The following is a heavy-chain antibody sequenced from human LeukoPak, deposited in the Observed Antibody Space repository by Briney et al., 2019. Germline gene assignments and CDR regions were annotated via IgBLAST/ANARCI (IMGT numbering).Heavy chain of an antibody. V-gene: IGHV1-18*01. CDR1: GYTFTSYD. D-gene: IGHD1-26*01. CDR2: ISAYNGNT. Sequence: ASVKVSCKASGYTFTSYDINWVRQATGQGLEWMGWISAYNGNTNYAQKLQGRVTMTTDTSTSTAYMELRSLRSDDTAVYYCARVIIGSYPDYWGQGTLVTVSS. CDR3: ARVIIGSYPDY. J-gene: IGHJ4*02.